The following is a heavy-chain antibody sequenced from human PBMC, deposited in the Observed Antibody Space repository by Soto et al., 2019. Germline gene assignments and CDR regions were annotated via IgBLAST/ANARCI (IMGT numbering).Heavy chain of an antibody. Sequence: SETLSLTCAVPGDSISSYNWWSWVRQPPEKGLEWIGEIYRGTSPTYNPSLESRVTISVDKSKNQFSLKLNSVTAADTAVYYCVKNGAYALDYWGQGTLGTSPQ. J-gene: IGHJ4*02. CDR2: IYRGTSP. V-gene: IGHV4-4*02. CDR1: GDSISSYNW. D-gene: IGHD4-17*01. CDR3: VKNGAYALDY.